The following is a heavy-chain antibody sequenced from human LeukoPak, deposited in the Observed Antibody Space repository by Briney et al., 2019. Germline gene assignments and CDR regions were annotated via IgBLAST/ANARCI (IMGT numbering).Heavy chain of an antibody. D-gene: IGHD3-9*01. J-gene: IGHJ3*02. CDR2: IYYSGTT. CDR3: ARDASYYDILTGYLPDAFDI. Sequence: PSETLSLTCTVSDGSIGSSSYYWGWIRQPPGKGLECLGTIYYSGTTYYNPSLKSRITISVDTSKRQFSLELSSVTAADTSVYYCARDASYYDILTGYLPDAFDIWGQGTMVTVSS. V-gene: IGHV4-39*02. CDR1: DGSIGSSSYY.